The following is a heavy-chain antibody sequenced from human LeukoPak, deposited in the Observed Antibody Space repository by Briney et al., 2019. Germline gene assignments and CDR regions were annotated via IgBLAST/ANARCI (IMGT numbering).Heavy chain of an antibody. D-gene: IGHD5-12*01. V-gene: IGHV3-23*01. CDR1: GFTYCSYA. CDR3: AKVEEYRGYDR. Sequence: GGSLSLSCAASGFTYCSYAVSWVGQAPGKGLEWVSAISGSGGSTYYADSVKGRFTISRDNSKNTLYLQMNGLRAEDTAVYYCAKVEEYRGYDRWREGPLVTVSS. CDR2: ISGSGGST. J-gene: IGHJ4*02.